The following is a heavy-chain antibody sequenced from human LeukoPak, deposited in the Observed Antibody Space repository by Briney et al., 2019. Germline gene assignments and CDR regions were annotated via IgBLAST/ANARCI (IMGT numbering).Heavy chain of an antibody. Sequence: GRSLRLSCAASGFTFSSYAMHWVRQAPGKGLEWVAVISYDGSNKYYADSVKGRFTISRGNSKNTLYLQMNSLRAEDTAVYYCAREGSTSCHFDYWGQGTLVTVSS. CDR3: AREGSTSCHFDY. CDR1: GFTFSSYA. V-gene: IGHV3-30*04. J-gene: IGHJ4*02. D-gene: IGHD2-2*01. CDR2: ISYDGSNK.